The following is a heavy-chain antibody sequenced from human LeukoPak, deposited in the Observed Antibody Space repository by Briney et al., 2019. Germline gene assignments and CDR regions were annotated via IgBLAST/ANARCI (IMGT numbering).Heavy chain of an antibody. V-gene: IGHV3-23*01. CDR3: AKALITRRRDYYYGMDV. D-gene: IGHD3-22*01. J-gene: IGHJ6*02. Sequence: GGSLRLSCAASGFPFNTYVVSWVRQAPGKGLEWVSAINGGGSNTYYADSVKGRFTISRDNSKNMVYLQMNSLRAEDMAVYYCAKALITRRRDYYYGMDVWGQGTTVTVSS. CDR1: GFPFNTYV. CDR2: INGGGSNT.